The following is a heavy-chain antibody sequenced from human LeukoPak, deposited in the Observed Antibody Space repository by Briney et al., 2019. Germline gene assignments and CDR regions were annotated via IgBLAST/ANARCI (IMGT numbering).Heavy chain of an antibody. V-gene: IGHV1-18*01. D-gene: IGHD3-10*01. CDR3: ARGGHFGSGSYYILNWFDP. Sequence: ASVKVSCKASGYTFTSYGISWVRQAPGQGLEWMGWISAYNGNTNYAQKLQGRVTMTTDTSTSTAYMELRSLRSDDTAVYYCARGGHFGSGSYYILNWFDPWGQGTLVTVSS. J-gene: IGHJ5*02. CDR1: GYTFTSYG. CDR2: ISAYNGNT.